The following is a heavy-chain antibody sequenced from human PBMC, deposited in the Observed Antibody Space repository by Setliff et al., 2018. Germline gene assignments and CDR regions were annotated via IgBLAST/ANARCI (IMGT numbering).Heavy chain of an antibody. CDR3: ARRGGTAGARAFDI. CDR1: GFMFNSYL. V-gene: IGHV3-23*01. D-gene: IGHD2-8*02. Sequence: GGSLRLSCAASGFMFNSYLLTWVRQAPGKGLEWLSTISGTGNSRFYAASVKSRFTISRDNSKNTLYLQINNLRLEDTAIYYCARRGGTAGARAFDIWGQGTMVTVSS. J-gene: IGHJ3*02. CDR2: ISGTGNSR.